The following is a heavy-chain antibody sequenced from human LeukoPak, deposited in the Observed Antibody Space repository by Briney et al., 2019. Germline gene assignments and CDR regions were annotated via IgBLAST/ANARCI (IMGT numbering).Heavy chain of an antibody. CDR1: GYTFTVYY. J-gene: IGHJ6*04. V-gene: IGHV1-2*02. CDR2: ITHNSGGT. CDR3: ARDGPHYGMDV. Sequence: ASVTVSFTASGYTFTVYYIHWVRHAQGQGQGWIGWITHNSGGTKCAQKFQRRVTMTRDTSMSTAYMERSRVISDDTAVYYCARDGPHYGMDVWGKGTTVTVSS.